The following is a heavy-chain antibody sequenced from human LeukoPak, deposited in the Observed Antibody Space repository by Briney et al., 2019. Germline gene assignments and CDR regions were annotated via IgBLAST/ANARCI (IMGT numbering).Heavy chain of an antibody. V-gene: IGHV3-9*01. CDR1: GFTFDDYA. Sequence: PGGSLRLSCAVSGFTFDDYAMHLVRQAPGKGLEWVSGISWNSGDIGYADSVKGRFTISRDNAKNSLNLQMNSLRAEDTALYYCAKDTNNNYVGIFDYWGQGTLVTVSS. CDR3: AKDTNNNYVGIFDY. CDR2: ISWNSGDI. J-gene: IGHJ4*02. D-gene: IGHD4-11*01.